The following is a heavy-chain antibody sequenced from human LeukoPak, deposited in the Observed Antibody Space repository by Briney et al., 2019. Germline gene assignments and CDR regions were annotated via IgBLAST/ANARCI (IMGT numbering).Heavy chain of an antibody. CDR3: ARRDTAMAHRDYNWFDP. D-gene: IGHD5-18*01. V-gene: IGHV4-4*09. J-gene: IGHJ5*02. CDR2: IYTSGST. CDR1: GGSISSYY. Sequence: SETLSLTCTVSGGSISSYYWSWIQQPPGKGLEWIGYIYTSGSTNYNPSLKSRVTISVDTSKNQFSLKLSSVTAADTAVYYCARRDTAMAHRDYNWFDPWGQGTLVTVSS.